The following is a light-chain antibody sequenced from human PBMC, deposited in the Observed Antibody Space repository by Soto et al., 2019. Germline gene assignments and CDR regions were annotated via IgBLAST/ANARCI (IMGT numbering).Light chain of an antibody. CDR3: QQYGVSMFT. V-gene: IGKV3-20*01. Sequence: DIVLTQSPGTLSFSPGERATLSCRASQTVRDGYLAWYQQKPGQAPRLFIYGASARATGIPDRFSGSGSGTDVTLTIIVLEPEDFAVYYCQQYGVSMFTFGQGAKLEIK. CDR1: QTVRDGY. CDR2: GAS. J-gene: IGKJ2*01.